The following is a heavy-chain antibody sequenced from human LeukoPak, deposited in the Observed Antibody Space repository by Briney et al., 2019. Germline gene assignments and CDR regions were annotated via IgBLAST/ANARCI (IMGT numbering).Heavy chain of an antibody. CDR2: ISAYNGNT. Sequence: GASVKVSCKTSGYTFTSYGFSWVRQVPGQGLEWMGWISAYNGNTNYAQKLQGRVTMTTDTSTSTAYMELRSLRFDDTAVYYCARGIYGSGSYYPPDYWGQGTLVTVSS. V-gene: IGHV1-18*04. CDR1: GYTFTSYG. J-gene: IGHJ4*02. CDR3: ARGIYGSGSYYPPDY. D-gene: IGHD3-10*01.